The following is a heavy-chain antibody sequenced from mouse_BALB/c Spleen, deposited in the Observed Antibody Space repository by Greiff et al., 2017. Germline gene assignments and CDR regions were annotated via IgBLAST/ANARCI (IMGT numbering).Heavy chain of an antibody. V-gene: IGHV3-8*02. CDR3: ARYVSGSGYFDV. CDR1: GDSITSGY. D-gene: IGHD1-1*01. Sequence: EVQLQQSGPSLVKPSQTLSLTCSVTGDSITSGYWNWIRKFPGNKLEYLGYISYSGSTYYNPSLKSRISITRDTSKNQYYLQLNSVTTEDTATYYCARYVSGSGYFDVWGAGTTVTVSS. J-gene: IGHJ1*01. CDR2: ISYSGST.